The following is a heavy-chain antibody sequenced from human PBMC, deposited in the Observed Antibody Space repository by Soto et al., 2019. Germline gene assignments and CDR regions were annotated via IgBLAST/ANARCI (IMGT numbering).Heavy chain of an antibody. CDR1: GGSISSGDYY. J-gene: IGHJ4*02. CDR3: ARDAEHGYYYDSSGSR. Sequence: SETLSLTCTVSGGSISSGDYYWSWIRQPPGKGLEWIGYIYYSGSTYYNPSLKSRVTISVDTSKNQFSLKLSSVTAADTAVYYCARDAEHGYYYDSSGSRWGQGTLVTVSS. V-gene: IGHV4-30-4*01. D-gene: IGHD3-22*01. CDR2: IYYSGST.